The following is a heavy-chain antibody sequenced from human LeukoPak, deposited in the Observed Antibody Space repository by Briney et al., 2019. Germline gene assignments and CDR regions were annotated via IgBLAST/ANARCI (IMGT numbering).Heavy chain of an antibody. CDR2: IRYDGSNK. J-gene: IGHJ5*02. CDR3: AKDRGYSYGVWFDP. Sequence: PGGSLRLSCAASGFTFSSYVMHWVRQAPGKGLEWVAFIRYDGSNKYYADSVKGRFTISRDNSKNTLYLQMNSLRAEDTAVYYCAKDRGYSYGVWFDPWGQGTLVTVSS. CDR1: GFTFSSYV. D-gene: IGHD5-18*01. V-gene: IGHV3-30*02.